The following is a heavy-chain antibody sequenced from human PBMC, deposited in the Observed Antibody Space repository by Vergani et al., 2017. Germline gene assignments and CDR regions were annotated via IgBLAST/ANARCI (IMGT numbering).Heavy chain of an antibody. J-gene: IGHJ4*02. V-gene: IGHV1-2*02. Sequence: QVQLVQSGAEVKKPGASVKVSCKASGYTFTDYFMHWVRPAPGQGLEWMGWINPNSGGTNYAQKFQGRVTMTRDTSISTAYMELSNLSSDDTAVYYCARVSTSSNRDYFDYWGQGTLVTVSS. CDR2: INPNSGGT. D-gene: IGHD6-13*01. CDR1: GYTFTDYF. CDR3: ARVSTSSNRDYFDY.